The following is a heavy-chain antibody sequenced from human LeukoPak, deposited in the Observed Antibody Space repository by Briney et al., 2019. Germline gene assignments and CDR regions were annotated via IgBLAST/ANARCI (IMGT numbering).Heavy chain of an antibody. CDR2: ISPTGTSI. J-gene: IGHJ5*01. V-gene: IGHV3-11*01. D-gene: IGHD3-3*01. CDR1: GSIFTDFY. Sequence: GGSLRLSCAASGSIFTDFYMTWIRQAPGKGLEWVSYISPTGTSIYYADSVRGRFTISRDNAKNSLYLQMNSLRAEDTAIYYCARDFWQQGDDSWGQGTLVTVSS. CDR3: ARDFWQQGDDS.